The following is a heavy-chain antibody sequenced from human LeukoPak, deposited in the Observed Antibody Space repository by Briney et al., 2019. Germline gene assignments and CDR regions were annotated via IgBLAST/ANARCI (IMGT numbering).Heavy chain of an antibody. J-gene: IGHJ3*01. CDR1: GFTFGDYG. Sequence: GGSLRLSCAASGFTFGDYGMSWVRQAPGKGLEWVSGSNWNGGSTGYADSLKGRLTISRDNAKSSLYLQMNSLRAEDTAMYFCARRMPGDAFDVWGQGTMVTVSS. CDR2: SNWNGGST. D-gene: IGHD2-2*01. CDR3: ARRMPGDAFDV. V-gene: IGHV3-20*04.